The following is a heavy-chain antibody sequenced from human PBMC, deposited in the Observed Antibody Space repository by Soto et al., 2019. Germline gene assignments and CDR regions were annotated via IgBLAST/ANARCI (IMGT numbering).Heavy chain of an antibody. V-gene: IGHV4-39*01. CDR3: ARHNLRMTTITAGSIENHYAMDV. CDR1: GGSISSNSYY. Sequence: SETLSLTCTVSGGSISSNSYYWAWIRQPPGKGLGWIGSIYYSGSTYYNPSLKSRVTISVDTSKNQFSLKLSSVTAADTAVYYCARHNLRMTTITAGSIENHYAMDVWGQGTTVTVSS. D-gene: IGHD4-4*01. J-gene: IGHJ6*02. CDR2: IYYSGST.